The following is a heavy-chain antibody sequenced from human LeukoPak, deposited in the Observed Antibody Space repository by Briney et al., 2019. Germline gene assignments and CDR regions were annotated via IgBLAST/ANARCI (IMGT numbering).Heavy chain of an antibody. J-gene: IGHJ4*01. CDR3: ARDKDGGLEY. Sequence: GGSLRLSCAASGFTFSSYWMSWVRQAPGKGLEWVANIRHDGGGKYYVDSVKGQFTISRDNAKNSLFLQMNSLRAEDTAVYYCARDKDGGLEYWGQGTLVTVSS. CDR1: GFTFSSYW. D-gene: IGHD4-23*01. V-gene: IGHV3-7*01. CDR2: IRHDGGGK.